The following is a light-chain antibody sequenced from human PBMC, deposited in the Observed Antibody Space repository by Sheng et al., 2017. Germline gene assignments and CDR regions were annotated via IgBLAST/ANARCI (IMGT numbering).Light chain of an antibody. CDR3: QQLXIFPLT. J-gene: IGKJ3*01. V-gene: IGKV1-9*01. CDR2: TAS. CDR1: QDIGNY. Sequence: DIQLTQSPSFLSASVGDRVTMTCRASQDIGNYLAWYQQKPGKAPKLLIYTASSLQRGVPSRFSGSGSGAEFSLTISTLQPEDFATYYCQQLXIFPLTFGPGTRWISN.